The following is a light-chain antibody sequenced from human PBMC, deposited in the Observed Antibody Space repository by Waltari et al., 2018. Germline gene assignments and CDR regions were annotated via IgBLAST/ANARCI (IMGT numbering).Light chain of an antibody. CDR3: QQRSKGPWA. Sequence: EIVLTQSPATLSLSPGVRATLSCRASQSGNSQLAWYHHKPGQAPRLLIYDASIRVTGISARFSGSGSGTDFTLTISTLEPEDVAVYYCQQRSKGPWAFGQGTKVEVK. J-gene: IGKJ1*01. V-gene: IGKV3-11*01. CDR2: DAS. CDR1: QSGNSQ.